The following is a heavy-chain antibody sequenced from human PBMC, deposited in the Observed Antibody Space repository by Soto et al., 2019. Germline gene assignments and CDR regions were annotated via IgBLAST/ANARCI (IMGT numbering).Heavy chain of an antibody. CDR2: ISYDGSNK. Sequence: GGSLRLSCAASGFTCSSYAMHWVRQAPGKGLEWVAVISYDGSNKYYADSVKGRFTISRDNSKNTLYLQMNSLRAEDTAVYYCARDLMVYAIPVRGHPPTVGPYYYYGMDVWGQGTTVTVSS. D-gene: IGHD2-8*01. CDR3: ARDLMVYAIPVRGHPPTVGPYYYYGMDV. J-gene: IGHJ6*02. V-gene: IGHV3-30-3*01. CDR1: GFTCSSYA.